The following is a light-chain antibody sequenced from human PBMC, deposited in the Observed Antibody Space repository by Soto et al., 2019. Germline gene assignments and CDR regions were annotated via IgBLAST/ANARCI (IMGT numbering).Light chain of an antibody. V-gene: IGLV1-47*01. CDR2: KNN. CDR1: SSNIGTDD. Sequence: QSVLTQPPSASGTPGQRVTISCSGSSSNIGTDDVFWYLQFPGTAPKLLIYKNNQRPSGVSDRFSGSKSGTSASLAISGLRSEDEADHYCAAWDATPSGSVFGTGTKVT. J-gene: IGLJ1*01. CDR3: AAWDATPSGSV.